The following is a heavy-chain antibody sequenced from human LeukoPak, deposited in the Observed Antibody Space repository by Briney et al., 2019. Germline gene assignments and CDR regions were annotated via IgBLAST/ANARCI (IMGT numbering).Heavy chain of an antibody. CDR1: GFTVSSNY. Sequence: PGGSLRLSCAASGFTVSSNYMSWVRQAPGEGLEWVSAISGSGGSTYYADSVKGRFTISRDNSKNTLYLQMNSLRAEDTAVYYCAKSATVTTSALHWGQGTMVTVSS. V-gene: IGHV3-23*01. CDR3: AKSATVTTSALH. CDR2: ISGSGGST. J-gene: IGHJ3*01. D-gene: IGHD4-17*01.